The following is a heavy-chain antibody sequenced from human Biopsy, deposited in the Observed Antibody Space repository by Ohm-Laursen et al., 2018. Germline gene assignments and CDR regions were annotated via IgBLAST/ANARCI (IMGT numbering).Heavy chain of an antibody. CDR1: GGSISSGGSY. CDR3: ARGDYVDNNDYFWFDP. Sequence: TLSLTCTVSGGSISSGGSYWSWIRQRPGKGLEWIGYIFNSANTNYNPSLKNLITISGDTSKNQFFLKLNSVTAADTAVYYLARGDYVDNNDYFWFDPWGQGTLVTVSS. D-gene: IGHD3-22*01. CDR2: IFNSANT. J-gene: IGHJ5*02. V-gene: IGHV4-31*01.